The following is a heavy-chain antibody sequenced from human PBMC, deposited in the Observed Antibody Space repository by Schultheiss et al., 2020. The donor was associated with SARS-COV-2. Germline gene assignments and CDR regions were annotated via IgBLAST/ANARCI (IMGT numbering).Heavy chain of an antibody. CDR1: GFTFSSYG. J-gene: IGHJ6*02. CDR3: AKAIAVAGDYYYGMDV. CDR2: IWYDGSNK. Sequence: GGSLRLSCAASGFTFSSYGMHWVRQAPGKGLEWVAVIWYDGSNKYYADSVKGRFTISRDNAKNSLYLQMNSLRAEDTAVYYCAKAIAVAGDYYYGMDVWGQGTTVTVSS. D-gene: IGHD6-19*01. V-gene: IGHV3-33*03.